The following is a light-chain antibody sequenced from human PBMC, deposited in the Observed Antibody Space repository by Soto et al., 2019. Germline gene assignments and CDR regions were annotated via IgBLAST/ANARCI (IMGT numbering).Light chain of an antibody. J-gene: IGKJ5*01. CDR2: TAS. V-gene: IGKV1-39*01. Sequence: DIQMSQSPSSLSASIGDRVTITCRASQNIYNYLNWYQQKPGKAPNLLIFTASSLRSGVPSRFSGSGSGTDFTLTISTLQPEDFATYYCQQSFSPLPISFGPGTRLEMK. CDR3: QQSFSPLPIS. CDR1: QNIYNY.